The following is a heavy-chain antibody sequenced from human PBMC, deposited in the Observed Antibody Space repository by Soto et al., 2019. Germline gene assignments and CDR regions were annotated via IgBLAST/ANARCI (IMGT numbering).Heavy chain of an antibody. CDR3: AGDADFWRGGGMDL. Sequence: QEQLVQSGAEVKKPGASVKVSCKASGYTFVGYYLHWVRQAPGQGLEWLGWLNPNSGGTNYAQRFKGRLTMTRDESISTASLELSRLKPDDTAVYFWAGDADFWRGGGMDLWGQGTTVTVSS. CDR2: LNPNSGGT. CDR1: GYTFVGYY. D-gene: IGHD3-3*01. V-gene: IGHV1-2*02. J-gene: IGHJ6*02.